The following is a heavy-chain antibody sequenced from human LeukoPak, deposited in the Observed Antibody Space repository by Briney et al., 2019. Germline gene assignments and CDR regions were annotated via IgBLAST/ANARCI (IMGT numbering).Heavy chain of an antibody. J-gene: IGHJ4*02. Sequence: GGSLRLSCAASGFTLSSYSMNWVRQAPGKGLEWVSSISSSSSYIYYADSVKGRFTISRDNAKNSLYLQMNSLRAEDTAVYYCARGGENYYDSSGYYYGYWGQGTLVTVSS. CDR3: ARGGENYYDSSGYYYGY. V-gene: IGHV3-21*01. D-gene: IGHD3-22*01. CDR2: ISSSSSYI. CDR1: GFTLSSYS.